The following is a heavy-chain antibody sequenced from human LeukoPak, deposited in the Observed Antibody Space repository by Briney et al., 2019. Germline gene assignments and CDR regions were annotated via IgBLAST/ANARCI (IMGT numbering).Heavy chain of an antibody. CDR3: ARAVGADAFDI. Sequence: GGSLRLSCAASGFSFSSYSMNWVRQAPGQGLEWVSSISSSGTHIFYADSMKGRFTISRDNAKNSLYLQMNSLRAEDTAVYYCARAVGADAFDIWGQGTMVTVSS. CDR2: ISSSGTHI. CDR1: GFSFSSYS. V-gene: IGHV3-21*01. D-gene: IGHD1-26*01. J-gene: IGHJ3*02.